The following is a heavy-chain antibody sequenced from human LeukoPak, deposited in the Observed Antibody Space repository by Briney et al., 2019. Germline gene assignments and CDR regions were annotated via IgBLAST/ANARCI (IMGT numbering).Heavy chain of an antibody. CDR2: ISYDGSNK. CDR1: GFTFSSYG. CDR3: AKGQDFDY. J-gene: IGHJ4*02. V-gene: IGHV3-30*18. Sequence: GGSLRLSCAASGFTFSSYGMHWVRQAPGKGLEWVAVISYDGSNKYYADSVKGRFTISRDNSKNTLYLQMNSLRAEDTAVYYCAKGQDFDYWGQGTLVTVSS.